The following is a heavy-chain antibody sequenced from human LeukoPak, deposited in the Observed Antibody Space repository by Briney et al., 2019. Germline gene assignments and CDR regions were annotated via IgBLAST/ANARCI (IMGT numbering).Heavy chain of an antibody. Sequence: GGSLRLSCAASGFTFSSYGMHWVRQAPGKGLEWVADIWYDGSNKYYADSVKGRFTISRDNSKNTLYLQMNSLRAEDTAVYYCARDSGSGSYYLAYYVYWGQGTLVTVSS. CDR3: ARDSGSGSYYLAYYVY. V-gene: IGHV3-33*01. CDR2: IWYDGSNK. J-gene: IGHJ4*02. D-gene: IGHD3-10*01. CDR1: GFTFSSYG.